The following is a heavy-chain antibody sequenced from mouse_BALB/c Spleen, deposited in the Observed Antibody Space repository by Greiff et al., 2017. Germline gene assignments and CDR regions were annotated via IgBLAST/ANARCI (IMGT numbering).Heavy chain of an antibody. J-gene: IGHJ3*01. CDR3: ARDYYGSNYEWFAY. CDR1: GYSITSGYY. V-gene: IGHV3-6*02. CDR2: ISYDGSN. Sequence: EVQLQQSGPGLVKPSQSLSLTCSVTGYSITSGYYWNWIRQFPGNKLEWMGYISYDGSNNYNPSLKNRITITRDTSKNQFFLKLNSVTTEDTATYYGARDYYGSNYEWFAYWGQGTLVTVSA. D-gene: IGHD1-1*01.